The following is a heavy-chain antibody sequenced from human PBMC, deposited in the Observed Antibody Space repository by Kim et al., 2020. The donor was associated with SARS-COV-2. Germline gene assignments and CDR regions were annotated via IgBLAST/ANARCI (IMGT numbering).Heavy chain of an antibody. CDR3: AHTQGYDFWSDPWSPQPYYFNY. V-gene: IGHV2-5*02. Sequence: SGPTLVNPTQTLTLTCTFSGFSLSTSGVGVGWIRQPPGKALEWLALIYWDDDKRYSPSLKSRLTITKDTSKNQVVLTMTNMDPVDTATYYCAHTQGYDFWSDPWSPQPYYFNYWGQGTLVTVSS. CDR2: IYWDDDK. J-gene: IGHJ4*02. D-gene: IGHD3-3*01. CDR1: GFSLSTSGVG.